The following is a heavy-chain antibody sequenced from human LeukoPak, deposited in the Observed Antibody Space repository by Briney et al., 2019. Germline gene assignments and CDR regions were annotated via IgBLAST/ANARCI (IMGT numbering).Heavy chain of an antibody. CDR3: AKVSRAKSYFDWLSFDI. J-gene: IGHJ3*02. D-gene: IGHD3-9*01. Sequence: GGSLRLSCAASGFTFSRYEMHWVRQAPGRGLEWVSSISTSSSYIYYADSGKGRFTISRDNAKNSLYLQMNSLRAEDTAVYYCAKVSRAKSYFDWLSFDIWGQGTMVTVSS. CDR1: GFTFSRYE. CDR2: ISTSSSYI. V-gene: IGHV3-21*01.